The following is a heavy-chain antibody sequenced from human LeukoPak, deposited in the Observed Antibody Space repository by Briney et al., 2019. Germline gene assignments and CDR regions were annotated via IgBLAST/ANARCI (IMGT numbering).Heavy chain of an antibody. CDR2: IYYSGST. CDR3: ARHSMEPGYYFDY. D-gene: IGHD6-13*01. J-gene: IGHJ4*02. Sequence: SETLSLTCTVSGGSISSYYWSWIRQPPGKGLEWIGYIYYSGSTNYNPSLKSRVTISVDTSKNQFSLKLSSVTAADTAVYYCARHSMEPGYYFDYWGQGTLVTVSS. V-gene: IGHV4-59*08. CDR1: GGSISSYY.